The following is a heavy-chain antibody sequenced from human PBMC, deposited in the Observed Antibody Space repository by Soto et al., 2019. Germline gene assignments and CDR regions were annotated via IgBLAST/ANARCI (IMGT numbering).Heavy chain of an antibody. CDR3: ARGVIWSGSDYYYGMDV. CDR2: IFSSDEK. D-gene: IGHD2-8*02. V-gene: IGHV2-26*01. Sequence: QVTLKESGPVLVKPTETLTLTCTVSGFSLRNPRLGVSWIRQPPGRALEWLAHIFSSDEKSYSPSLKSRLTISNDTSRSQVVLTMTNVDPVDTATYFCARGVIWSGSDYYYGMDVWGQGTTVTVSS. J-gene: IGHJ6*02. CDR1: GFSLRNPRLG.